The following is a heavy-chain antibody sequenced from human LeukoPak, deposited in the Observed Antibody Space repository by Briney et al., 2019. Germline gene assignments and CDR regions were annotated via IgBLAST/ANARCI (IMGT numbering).Heavy chain of an antibody. CDR2: IYYSGST. CDR3: ARDSSSFWGNWFDP. J-gene: IGHJ5*02. V-gene: IGHV4-39*07. D-gene: IGHD6-13*01. Sequence: SETLSLTCTVSGGSISSSSYYWGWIRQPPGKGLEWIGSIYYSGSTYYNPSLKSRVTTSVDKSKNQFSLKLSSVTAADTAVYYCARDSSSFWGNWFDPWGQGTLVTVSS. CDR1: GGSISSSSYY.